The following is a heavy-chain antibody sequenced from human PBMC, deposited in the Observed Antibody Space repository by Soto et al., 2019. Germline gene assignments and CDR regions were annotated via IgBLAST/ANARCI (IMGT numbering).Heavy chain of an antibody. D-gene: IGHD6-6*01. Sequence: SETLSLTCTVSGVSISSGDYYWSWIRQPPGKGLEWIGYIYYSGSTYYNPSLKSRVTISVDTSKNQFSLKLSSVTAADTAVYYCARVYSSSMYFDYWGQGTLVTVSS. V-gene: IGHV4-30-4*01. CDR2: IYYSGST. CDR3: ARVYSSSMYFDY. J-gene: IGHJ4*02. CDR1: GVSISSGDYY.